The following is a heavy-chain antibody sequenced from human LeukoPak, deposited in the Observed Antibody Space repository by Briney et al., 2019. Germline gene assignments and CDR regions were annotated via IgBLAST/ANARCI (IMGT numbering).Heavy chain of an antibody. Sequence: SETLSLTCTVSGGSISGGSYYWSWIRQPAGKGLEWIGRVYIAGSTKYNPSLKSRVTISVDTSKNQFSLKLSSVTAADTAVYYCARGGVGAISYWGQGTLVTISS. CDR2: VYIAGST. J-gene: IGHJ4*02. D-gene: IGHD1-26*01. V-gene: IGHV4-61*02. CDR3: ARGGVGAISY. CDR1: GGSISGGSYY.